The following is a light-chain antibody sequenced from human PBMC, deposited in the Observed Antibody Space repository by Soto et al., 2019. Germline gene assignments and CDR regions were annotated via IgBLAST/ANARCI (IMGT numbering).Light chain of an antibody. CDR2: DND. Sequence: QSMLTQPPSVSAAPGQRVTISCSGSNSNIGDNHVSWYQQLLGTAPKVVIYDNDKRPPGIPERFSGSKSGTSATLTITGLQTGDEANYYCGTWDGSLSAGAFGGGTQLTVL. CDR3: GTWDGSLSAGA. CDR1: NSNIGDNH. V-gene: IGLV1-51*01. J-gene: IGLJ3*02.